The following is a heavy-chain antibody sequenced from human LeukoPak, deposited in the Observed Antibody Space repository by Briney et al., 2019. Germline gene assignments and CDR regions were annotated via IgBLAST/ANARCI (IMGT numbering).Heavy chain of an antibody. D-gene: IGHD3-22*01. Sequence: GESLKISCQGSGYSFTSYWIGWVRQMPGKGLEWMGIIYPGDSDTRYSPSFQGQVTISADKSISTAYLQWSSLKASDTAMYYCARGGYYYDSSGYFDYWGQGTLVTVSS. V-gene: IGHV5-51*01. CDR3: ARGGYYYDSSGYFDY. CDR1: GYSFTSYW. CDR2: IYPGDSDT. J-gene: IGHJ4*02.